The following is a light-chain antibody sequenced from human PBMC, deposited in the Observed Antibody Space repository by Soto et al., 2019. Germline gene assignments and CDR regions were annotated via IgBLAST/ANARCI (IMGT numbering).Light chain of an antibody. J-gene: IGLJ1*01. CDR2: EVN. V-gene: IGLV2-8*01. Sequence: QSALTQPPSASGSPGQSVTISCTGTSSDVGGYNFVSWYQHHPGKAPKLIIYEVNKRPSGVPNRFSDSKSGNTASLTVSGIQAVDEADYYRKSYEGSNIYVLGTRTTLTVL. CDR1: SSDVGGYNF. CDR3: KSYEGSNIYV.